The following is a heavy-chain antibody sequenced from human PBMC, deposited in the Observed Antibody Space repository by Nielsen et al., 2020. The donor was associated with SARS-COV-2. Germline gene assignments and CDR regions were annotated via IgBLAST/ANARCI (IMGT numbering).Heavy chain of an antibody. Sequence: GGSLRLSCVGSGFTFSSYGMTWFRQAPGKGLEWVANIKHDGSEKYYVDSVKGRFTISRDNAKSSLSLQMNSLTAEDTAVYYCARVAFWSGYDYWSQGALVTVSS. J-gene: IGHJ4*02. CDR3: ARVAFWSGYDY. CDR1: GFTFSSYG. D-gene: IGHD3-3*01. V-gene: IGHV3-7*03. CDR2: IKHDGSEK.